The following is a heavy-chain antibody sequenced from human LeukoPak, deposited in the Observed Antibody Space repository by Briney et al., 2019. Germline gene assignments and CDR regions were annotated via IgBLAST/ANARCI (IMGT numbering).Heavy chain of an antibody. V-gene: IGHV4-59*01. J-gene: IGHJ4*02. D-gene: IGHD6-6*01. CDR1: GGSISNYY. CDR2: IYYSGST. CDR3: ARVDPDSSSTLEVFDY. Sequence: SETLSLTCTVSGGSISNYYWSWIRQPPGKGLEWTGYIYYSGSTNYNPSLKSRVTISVDTSKNQFSLKLSSVTAADTAVYYCARVDPDSSSTLEVFDYWGQGTLVTVSS.